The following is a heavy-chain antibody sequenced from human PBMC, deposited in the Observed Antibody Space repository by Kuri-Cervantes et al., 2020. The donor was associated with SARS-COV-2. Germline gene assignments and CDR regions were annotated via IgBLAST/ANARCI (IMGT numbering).Heavy chain of an antibody. V-gene: IGHV3-21*01. CDR2: ISSSTTSI. J-gene: IGHJ4*01. CDR1: GFTFSDYT. D-gene: IGHD5-24*01. CDR3: AKRDAYSQGSYFDY. Sequence: GESLKISCAASGFTFSDYTMNWVRRAPEKGLEWVSSISSSTTSIYYADSVRGRFTISRDNAKNSLYLQMDSLRAEDSAVYYCAKRDAYSQGSYFDYWGHGTLVTVSS.